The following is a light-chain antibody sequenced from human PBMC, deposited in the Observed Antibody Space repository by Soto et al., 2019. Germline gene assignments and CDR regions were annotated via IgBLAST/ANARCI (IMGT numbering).Light chain of an antibody. CDR2: GVS. CDR3: QQYGNSPLT. Sequence: EIVLTQSPATLSLSPGDRATLSCRASQNVRSDCFAWYQQKPGQAPRVIIFGVSTRASATPDRFRGSGSGTYFTLTISRLEPDDFALYYCQQYGNSPLTFGGGTKVDSK. CDR1: QNVRSDC. J-gene: IGKJ4*01. V-gene: IGKV3-20*01.